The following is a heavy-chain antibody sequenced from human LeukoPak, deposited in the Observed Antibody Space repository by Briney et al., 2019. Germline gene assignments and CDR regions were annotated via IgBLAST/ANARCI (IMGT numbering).Heavy chain of an antibody. CDR3: ATLVPAASPALRFDP. D-gene: IGHD2-2*01. CDR1: GYTLTELS. CDR2: FDPEDGET. V-gene: IGHV1-24*01. Sequence: ASVKVSCKVSGYTLTELSMHWVRQAPGKGLEWMGGFDPEDGETIYAQKFQGRATMTEDTSTDTAYMELSSLRSEDTAVYYCATLVPAASPALRFDPWGQGTLVTVSS. J-gene: IGHJ5*02.